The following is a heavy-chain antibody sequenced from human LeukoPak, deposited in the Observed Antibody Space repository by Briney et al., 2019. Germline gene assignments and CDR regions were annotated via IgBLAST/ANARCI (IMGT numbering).Heavy chain of an antibody. J-gene: IGHJ5*02. CDR3: VRSGYDYDWFDP. D-gene: IGHD5-12*01. V-gene: IGHV1-69*08. Sequence: SVKVSCKASGYIFTGYYMHWVRQAPGQGLEWMGRIIAILDTAHYAQKFQGRFTITADKSTTTVYMELSSLRSDDTAVYYCVRSGYDYDWFDPWGQGTLVTVSS. CDR1: GYIFTGYY. CDR2: IIAILDTA.